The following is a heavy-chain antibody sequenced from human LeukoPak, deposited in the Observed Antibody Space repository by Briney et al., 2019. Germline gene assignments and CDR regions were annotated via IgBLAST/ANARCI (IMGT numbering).Heavy chain of an antibody. D-gene: IGHD3-22*01. CDR2: IDNDGRWT. Sequence: GGSLRLSCTVSGFTFSNYCMHWVRQAPGKGLMWVSHIDNDGRWTNYADSVQGRFTISRDNTKNTLFLQMNSLTADDTARYYCVKDANYLHSSGYLIPFDSWGQGTLVTVSS. CDR3: VKDANYLHSSGYLIPFDS. V-gene: IGHV3-74*01. J-gene: IGHJ4*02. CDR1: GFTFSNYC.